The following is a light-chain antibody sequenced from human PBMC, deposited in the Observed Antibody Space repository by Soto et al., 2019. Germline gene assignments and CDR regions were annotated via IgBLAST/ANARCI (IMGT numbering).Light chain of an antibody. Sequence: QAVVTQEPSLTVSPGGTVTHTCGSSTGAVTNGHYPYWFQQKPGQAPRTLIYDTTNRHSWTPARFSGPLLGGKAALTLSGAQPEDEAEYYCLLSYNGPYVFGTGTKVTVL. CDR1: TGAVTNGHY. V-gene: IGLV7-46*01. CDR2: DTT. J-gene: IGLJ1*01. CDR3: LLSYNGPYV.